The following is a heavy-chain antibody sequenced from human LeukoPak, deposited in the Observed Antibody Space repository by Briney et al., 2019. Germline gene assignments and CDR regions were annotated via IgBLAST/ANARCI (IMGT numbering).Heavy chain of an antibody. Sequence: GGSLRLSCAASGFTVSSNYMSWVRQAPGKGLEWVSVIYSGGSTYYADSVKGRFTISRDNSKNTLYLQMNSLRAEDTAVYYCASSIARTAMDPNFDYWGQGTLVTVSS. CDR3: ASSIARTAMDPNFDY. V-gene: IGHV3-66*01. D-gene: IGHD5-18*01. CDR1: GFTVSSNY. CDR2: IYSGGST. J-gene: IGHJ4*02.